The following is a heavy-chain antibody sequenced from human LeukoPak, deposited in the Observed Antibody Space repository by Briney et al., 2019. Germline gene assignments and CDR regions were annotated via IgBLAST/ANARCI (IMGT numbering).Heavy chain of an antibody. J-gene: IGHJ5*02. Sequence: GGSLRLSRAASGFSLSNNYMSWVRQAPGKGLEWVSFIYSCCSTYYAHSVKGRFTISRHNSKNTLYLQMNSLRAEDTAVYYCARTRVGSFGWFDPWGQGTLVTVSS. D-gene: IGHD3-16*01. CDR3: ARTRVGSFGWFDP. CDR2: IYSCCST. V-gene: IGHV3-53*04. CDR1: GFSLSNNY.